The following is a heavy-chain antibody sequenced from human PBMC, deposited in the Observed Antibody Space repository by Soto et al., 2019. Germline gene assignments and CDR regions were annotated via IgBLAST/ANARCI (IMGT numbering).Heavy chain of an antibody. CDR2: ISWNSGSM. CDR1: GFTFDDYA. D-gene: IGHD6-19*01. J-gene: IGHJ4*02. V-gene: IGHV3-9*01. Sequence: EVQLVESGGRLVQPGRSLRLSCAASGFTFDDYAMHWVRQAPGKGLEWVSGISWNSGSMGYADSVKGRFTISRDNAKNSLYLKMNSLRVEDTALYYCTKTRRSGWYSMGLEFDNWGQGTLVTVSS. CDR3: TKTRRSGWYSMGLEFDN.